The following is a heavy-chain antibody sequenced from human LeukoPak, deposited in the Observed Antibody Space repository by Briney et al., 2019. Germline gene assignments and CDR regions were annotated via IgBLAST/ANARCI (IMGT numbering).Heavy chain of an antibody. D-gene: IGHD7-27*01. CDR3: ARNWDYGLDV. Sequence: GGSLRLSCAATGFTFSNSAMHWVRQVPGKGLEWVAVSSSDENNKYYADSVKGRFTISRDNSKNTLFLQMNSLRAEDTAVYYCARNWDYGLDVWGQGTTVTVSS. CDR1: GFTFSNSA. V-gene: IGHV3-30-3*01. J-gene: IGHJ6*02. CDR2: SSSDENNK.